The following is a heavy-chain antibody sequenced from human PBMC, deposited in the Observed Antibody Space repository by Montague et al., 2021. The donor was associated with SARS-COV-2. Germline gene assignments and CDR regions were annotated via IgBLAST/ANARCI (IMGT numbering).Heavy chain of an antibody. D-gene: IGHD3-22*01. CDR3: AKTYRYYNRNFDY. V-gene: IGHV3-23*03. CDR1: GFPFNSYA. Sequence: SLRLSCAASGFPFNSYAMSLVRQAPGKGLGWVSIIYSGGSSTYYADSVKGRFTISRDNSKNTLYLQMNSMIAEDTAVYYCAKTYRYYNRNFDYWGQGTLVTVSS. J-gene: IGHJ4*02. CDR2: IYSGGSST.